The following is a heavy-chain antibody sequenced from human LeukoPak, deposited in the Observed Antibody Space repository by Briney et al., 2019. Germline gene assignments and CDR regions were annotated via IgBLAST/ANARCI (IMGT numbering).Heavy chain of an antibody. CDR1: GGSFSGYY. J-gene: IGHJ4*02. D-gene: IGHD5-12*01. Sequence: SETLSLTCAVYGGSFSGYYWSWIRQPPGKGLEWIGSIYYSGSTYYNPSLKSRVTISVDTSKNQFSLKLSSVTAADTAVYYCARHRRGYSGYAVKGPFDYWGQGTLVTVSS. V-gene: IGHV4-34*01. CDR3: ARHRRGYSGYAVKGPFDY. CDR2: IYYSGST.